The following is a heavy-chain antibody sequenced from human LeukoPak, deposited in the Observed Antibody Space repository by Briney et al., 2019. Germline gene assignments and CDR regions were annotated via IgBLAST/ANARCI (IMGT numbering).Heavy chain of an antibody. D-gene: IGHD3-10*01. CDR1: GYSISSGYY. CDR3: ARLGFGELLPPFDY. CDR2: IYHSGST. Sequence: SETLSLTCAVSGYSISSGYYWGWIRQPPGKGLEWIGSIYHSGSTYYNPSLKSRVTISVDTSKNQFSLKLSSVTAADTAVYYCARLGFGELLPPFDYWGQGTPVTVSS. J-gene: IGHJ4*02. V-gene: IGHV4-38-2*01.